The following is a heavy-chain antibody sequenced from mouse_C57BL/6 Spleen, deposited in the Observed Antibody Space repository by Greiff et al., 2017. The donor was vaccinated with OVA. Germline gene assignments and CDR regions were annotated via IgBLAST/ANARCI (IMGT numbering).Heavy chain of an antibody. CDR1: GYTFTSYW. CDR2: IYPGSGST. J-gene: IGHJ3*01. Sequence: QVQLQQPGAELVKPGASVKMSCKASGYTFTSYWITWVKQRPGQGLEWIGDIYPGSGSTNYNEKFKSKATLTVDTSSSTAYMQLSSLTSEDSAVYYCARFNYYGSSPWLAYWGQGTLVTVSA. CDR3: ARFNYYGSSPWLAY. V-gene: IGHV1-55*01. D-gene: IGHD1-1*01.